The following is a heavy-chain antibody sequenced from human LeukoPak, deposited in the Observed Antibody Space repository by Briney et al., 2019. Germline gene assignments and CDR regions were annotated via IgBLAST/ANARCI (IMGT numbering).Heavy chain of an antibody. CDR1: GGSISSSSYY. CDR2: INHSGST. J-gene: IGHJ3*02. V-gene: IGHV4-39*07. CDR3: ARVRPPLNYYGSGSYYSPDAFDI. Sequence: SETLSLTCTVSGGSISSSSYYWSWIRQPPGKGLEWIGEINHSGSTNYNPSLKSRVTISVDTSKNQFSLKLSSVTAADTAVYYCARVRPPLNYYGSGSYYSPDAFDIWGQGTMVTVSS. D-gene: IGHD3-10*01.